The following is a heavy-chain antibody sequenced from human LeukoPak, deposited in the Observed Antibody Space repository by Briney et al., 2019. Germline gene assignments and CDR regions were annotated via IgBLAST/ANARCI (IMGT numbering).Heavy chain of an antibody. CDR1: GGSISNFY. V-gene: IGHV4-59*01. Sequence: SETLSLTCTVSGGSISNFYWSWIRQPPGKGLEWIAYIYYRGSTNYNPSLKSRVTISVDTSKNQFSLKLNSVTAADTAMYYCARGVNPVQYYFDFWGPGTLVTVSS. J-gene: IGHJ4*02. CDR2: IYYRGST. D-gene: IGHD3-10*02. CDR3: ARGVNPVQYYFDF.